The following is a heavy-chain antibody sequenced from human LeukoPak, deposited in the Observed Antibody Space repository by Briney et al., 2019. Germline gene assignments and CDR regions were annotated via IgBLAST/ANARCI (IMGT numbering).Heavy chain of an antibody. CDR1: GFTFSVYG. CDR2: ISGSGGST. D-gene: IGHD3-9*01. Sequence: GGSLRLSCAASGFTFSVYGMNWVRQAPGKGLEWVSAISGSGGSTYYADSVKGRFTISRDNSKNTLYLQMNSLRAEDTAVYYCASPDILTGYYNFDYWGQGTLVTVSS. CDR3: ASPDILTGYYNFDY. V-gene: IGHV3-23*01. J-gene: IGHJ4*02.